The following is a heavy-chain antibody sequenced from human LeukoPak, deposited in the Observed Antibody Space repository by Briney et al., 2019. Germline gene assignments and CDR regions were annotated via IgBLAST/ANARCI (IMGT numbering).Heavy chain of an antibody. V-gene: IGHV3-48*02. CDR2: ISSSSSTI. Sequence: PGRSLRLSCAASGFTFSSYSMNWARQAPGKGLEWVSYISSSSSTIYYADSVKGRFTISRDNAKNSLYLQMNSLRDEDTAVYYCARAPGYSSGWYYSGGDYWGQGTLVTVSS. J-gene: IGHJ4*02. D-gene: IGHD6-19*01. CDR3: ARAPGYSSGWYYSGGDY. CDR1: GFTFSSYS.